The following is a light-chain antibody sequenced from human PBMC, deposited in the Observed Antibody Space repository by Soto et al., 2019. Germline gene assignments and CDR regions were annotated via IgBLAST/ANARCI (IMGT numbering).Light chain of an antibody. Sequence: QSVLTQPPSASGTPGQRVTISCSGSTSNIGSDTVNWYQQLPGTAPKLLIYRNTQRPSGVPDRFSGSKSGASASLAISGLQSEDEAEYFCFSFTTTSTHVFGTGTKLTVL. V-gene: IGLV1-44*01. CDR3: FSFTTTSTHV. CDR1: TSNIGSDT. J-gene: IGLJ1*01. CDR2: RNT.